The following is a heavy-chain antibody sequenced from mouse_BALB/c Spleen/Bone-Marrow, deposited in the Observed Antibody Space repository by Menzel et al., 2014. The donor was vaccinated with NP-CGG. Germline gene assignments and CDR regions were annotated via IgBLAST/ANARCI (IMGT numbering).Heavy chain of an antibody. CDR1: GYTFTEYT. Sequence: VQLQQPGPELVKTGASVKISCKTSGYTFTEYTMHWVKQSHGKSLEWIGGINPNNGGTSYNQKFTGKATLTVDKSSSTAYIELRLLTTEDAVVYYCTRSYVCERSLLAYWGQGTLVTVSA. J-gene: IGHJ3*01. CDR2: INPNNGGT. CDR3: TRSYVCERSLLAY. V-gene: IGHV1-26*01.